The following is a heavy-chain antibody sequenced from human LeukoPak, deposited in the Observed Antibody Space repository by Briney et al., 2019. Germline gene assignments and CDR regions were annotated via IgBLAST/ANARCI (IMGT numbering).Heavy chain of an antibody. CDR2: IRGGEAVT. CDR3: AKCDSNEGKDALDL. CDR1: GFTFSNYA. J-gene: IGHJ3*01. D-gene: IGHD2-21*02. V-gene: IGHV3-23*01. Sequence: GGSLRLSCAASGFTFSNYAMNWLRQAPGKGPEWVFYIRGGEAVTHYAESVKGRFTISRDNFNSILYLQMSRLRGEETAVYCCAKCDSNEGKDALDLWGQGTMVTVSS.